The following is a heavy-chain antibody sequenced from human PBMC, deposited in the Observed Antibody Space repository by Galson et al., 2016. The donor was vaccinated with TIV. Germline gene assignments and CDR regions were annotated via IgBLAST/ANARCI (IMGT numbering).Heavy chain of an antibody. CDR1: GFTFSSYD. Sequence: SLRLSCAASGFTFSSYDMFWVRQAPGKGLEWVAFVAYDGSDKKYADSVKGRFTISRDKSKNTLYLQMSSLRPEDTAVYYCARVYSSYSFDYWGQGTLVTVSS. CDR3: ARVYSSYSFDY. CDR2: VAYDGSDK. V-gene: IGHV3-30*04. J-gene: IGHJ4*02. D-gene: IGHD6-19*01.